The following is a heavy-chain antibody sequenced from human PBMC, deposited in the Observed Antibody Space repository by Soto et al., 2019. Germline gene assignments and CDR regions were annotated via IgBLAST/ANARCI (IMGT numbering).Heavy chain of an antibody. CDR1: GFTFSSYG. D-gene: IGHD2-2*01. V-gene: IGHV3-33*01. CDR2: IWYDGSNK. CDR3: ARGTDCSSTSCYSRGLDY. J-gene: IGHJ4*02. Sequence: GGSLRLSCAASGFTFSSYGMHWVRQAPGKGLEWVAVIWYDGSNKYYADSVKGRFTISRDNSKNTLYLQMNSLRAEDTAVYYCARGTDCSSTSCYSRGLDYWGQGTLVTVSS.